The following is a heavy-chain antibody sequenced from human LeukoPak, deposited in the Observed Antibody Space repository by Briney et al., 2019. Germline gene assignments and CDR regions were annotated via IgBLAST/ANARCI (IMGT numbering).Heavy chain of an antibody. CDR2: ISYDGSNK. Sequence: GGSLRLSCAASGFTFSSYAMHWVRQAPGKGLEWAAVISYDGSNKYYADSVKGRFTISRDNSKNTLYLQMNSLRAEDTAVYYCARDPDCSSTSCYIDYWGQGTLVTVSS. CDR3: ARDPDCSSTSCYIDY. J-gene: IGHJ4*02. D-gene: IGHD2-2*02. CDR1: GFTFSSYA. V-gene: IGHV3-30-3*01.